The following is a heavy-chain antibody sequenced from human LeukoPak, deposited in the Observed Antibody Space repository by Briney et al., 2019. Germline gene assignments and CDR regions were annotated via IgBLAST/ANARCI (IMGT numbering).Heavy chain of an antibody. Sequence: GGSLRLSCAASGFTFNTYWMSWVRQAPGKGLEWVANIKQDGSEMYYVDSVKGRFTISRDNAKNSLYLQMNSLRAEDTAVYYCAREASSGYYGWGQGTLVTVSS. J-gene: IGHJ4*02. D-gene: IGHD3-22*01. CDR1: GFTFNTYW. CDR3: AREASSGYYG. CDR2: IKQDGSEM. V-gene: IGHV3-7*03.